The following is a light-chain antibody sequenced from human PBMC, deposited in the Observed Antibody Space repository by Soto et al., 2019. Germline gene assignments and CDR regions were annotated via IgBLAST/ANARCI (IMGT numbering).Light chain of an antibody. CDR3: QQYGTSPWA. Sequence: EIVLTQSPGTLSLSPGERATLSCRASQSVSNNYLAWYQQKPGQAPRLLIYDASSRATGIPDRFSGSGSGTDFTLTITRLEPEDFAVYYCQQYGTSPWAFGQGTKVDIK. J-gene: IGKJ1*01. CDR2: DAS. V-gene: IGKV3-20*01. CDR1: QSVSNNY.